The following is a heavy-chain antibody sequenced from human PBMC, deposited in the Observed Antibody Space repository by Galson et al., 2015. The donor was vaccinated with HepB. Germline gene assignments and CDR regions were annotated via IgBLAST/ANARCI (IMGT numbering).Heavy chain of an antibody. D-gene: IGHD5-12*01. CDR1: GFTFTSSA. Sequence: SVKVSCKASGFTFTSSAMQWVRQARGQRLEWIGWIVVGSGNTNYPQKFQERVTITRDMSTSTAYMELSSLRSEDTAVYYCAAATVLATISDDYFYGMDVWGQGTTVTVSS. CDR3: AAATVLATISDDYFYGMDV. CDR2: IVVGSGNT. V-gene: IGHV1-58*02. J-gene: IGHJ6*02.